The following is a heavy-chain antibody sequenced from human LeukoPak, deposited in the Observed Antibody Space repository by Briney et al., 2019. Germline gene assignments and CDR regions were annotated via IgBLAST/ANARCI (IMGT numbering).Heavy chain of an antibody. D-gene: IGHD6-19*01. CDR2: IYYSGST. J-gene: IGHJ4*02. CDR1: GGSISSGDYY. Sequence: SETLSLTCTVSGGSISSGDYYWSWIRQPPGKGREWIVYIYYSGSTYYNPSLKSRVTISVDTSKNQFSLKLSSVTAADTAVYYCARVSTAYSSGWSGVDYWGQGTLVTVSS. CDR3: ARVSTAYSSGWSGVDY. V-gene: IGHV4-30-4*08.